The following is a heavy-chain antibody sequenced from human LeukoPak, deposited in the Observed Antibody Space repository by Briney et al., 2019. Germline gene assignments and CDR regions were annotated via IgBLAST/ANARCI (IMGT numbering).Heavy chain of an antibody. V-gene: IGHV4-59*01. J-gene: IGHJ4*02. CDR1: GGSISSYY. CDR3: ARGYSYGYDFDY. D-gene: IGHD5-18*01. CDR2: IYYSGST. Sequence: TSETLSLTCTVSGGSISSYYWSRIRQPPGKGLEWIGYIYYSGSTNYNPSLKSRVTISVDTSKNQFSLKLSSVTAADTAVYYCARGYSYGYDFDYWGQGTLVTVSS.